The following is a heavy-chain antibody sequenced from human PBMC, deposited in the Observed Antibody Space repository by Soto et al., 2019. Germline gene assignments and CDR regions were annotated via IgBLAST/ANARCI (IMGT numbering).Heavy chain of an antibody. CDR2: IYATETT. Sequence: SETLSLTCPVSGASISCYYWSWIRKSAGKGLELIGRIYATETTDYNPSLKSRVMMSVDTSKKQFSLKLRSVTAADTAVYYCVRDGTKTLRDWFDPWGQGISVTVSS. CDR3: VRDGTKTLRDWFDP. J-gene: IGHJ5*02. V-gene: IGHV4-4*07. D-gene: IGHD1-1*01. CDR1: GASISCYY.